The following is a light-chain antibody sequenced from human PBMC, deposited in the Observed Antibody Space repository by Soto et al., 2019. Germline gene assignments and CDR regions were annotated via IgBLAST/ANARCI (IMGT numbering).Light chain of an antibody. CDR1: SSDVGGYNY. V-gene: IGLV2-14*01. CDR3: SSYTGSSTFV. CDR2: DVN. J-gene: IGLJ1*01. Sequence: QSALTQPASVSGSPGQSITISCTATSSDVGGYNYVSWYQQLPGKAPKLMIYDVNNRPSGVSNRFSGSKSDNAAALTISGLQAEDEADYYCSSYTGSSTFVFGTGTKLTVL.